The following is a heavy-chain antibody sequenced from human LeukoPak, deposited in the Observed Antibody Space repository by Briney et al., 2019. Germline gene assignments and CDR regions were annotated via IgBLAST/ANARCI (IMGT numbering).Heavy chain of an antibody. CDR2: INEDGSEK. J-gene: IGHJ4*02. Sequence: GGSLRLSCAASGFTFCSYWMSWVRQAPGKGLEWVANINEDGSEKYHVDSVKGRFTISRDNAKNSLYLQMDSLTAADTAVYYCARASDVGTNDYWGQGTLVTVSS. CDR3: ARASDVGTNDY. CDR1: GFTFCSYW. D-gene: IGHD7-27*01. V-gene: IGHV3-7*04.